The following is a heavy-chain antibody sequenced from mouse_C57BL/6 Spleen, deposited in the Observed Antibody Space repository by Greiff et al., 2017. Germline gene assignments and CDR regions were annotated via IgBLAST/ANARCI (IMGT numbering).Heavy chain of an antibody. Sequence: VQLQQPGAELVRPGSSVKLSCKASGYTFTSYWMDWVKQRPGQGLEWIGNIYPSDSETHYNQKFKDKATLTVDKSSSTAYMQLSSLTSEYSAVYYCARESLTFDYWGQGTTLTVSS. CDR2: IYPSDSET. J-gene: IGHJ2*01. CDR3: ARESLTFDY. CDR1: GYTFTSYW. V-gene: IGHV1-61*01. D-gene: IGHD4-1*01.